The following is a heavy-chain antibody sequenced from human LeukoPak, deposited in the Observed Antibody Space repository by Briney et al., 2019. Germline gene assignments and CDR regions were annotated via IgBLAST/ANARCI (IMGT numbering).Heavy chain of an antibody. CDR1: GFTFFTYW. Sequence: PGGSLRLSCAASGFTFFTYWMSWVRQAPGKGLEWVASIKQDGSEKYYVDSVRGRFTISRDNVKNSLYLQMNSLRGEDTAVYYCARGGADFDYWGQGTLVTVSS. CDR2: IKQDGSEK. CDR3: ARGGADFDY. V-gene: IGHV3-7*01. J-gene: IGHJ4*02.